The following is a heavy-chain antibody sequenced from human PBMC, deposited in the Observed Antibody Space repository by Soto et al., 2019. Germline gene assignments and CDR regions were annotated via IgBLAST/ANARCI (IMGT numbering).Heavy chain of an antibody. CDR2: ISANGGGT. V-gene: IGHV3-23*01. J-gene: IGHJ4*02. D-gene: IGHD6-6*01. Sequence: EVQLWESGGGLVQPGGSLRLSCAASGFIFNNYAMTWVRQVPGKGLEWVSAISANGGGTYYTDSVKGRFTISRDNSKNMLYLQMNSLRAEDTAIYYCAKAPYSSSPEFDYWCQGALVTVSS. CDR1: GFIFNNYA. CDR3: AKAPYSSSPEFDY.